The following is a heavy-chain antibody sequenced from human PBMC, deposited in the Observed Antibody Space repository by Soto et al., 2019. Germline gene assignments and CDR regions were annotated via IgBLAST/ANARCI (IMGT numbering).Heavy chain of an antibody. Sequence: QVQLVQSEAEVKKPGASVKVSCKASGYTFTNYGIFWLRQAPGQGLEWMGWINPYNGNTYYAQKVQGRVTMTTDTSTSTAYMELRSLRSDDTAVYYCARVPSDSSGYYQYYFDYWGQGTLVTVSS. CDR3: ARVPSDSSGYYQYYFDY. V-gene: IGHV1-18*04. CDR2: INPYNGNT. J-gene: IGHJ4*02. D-gene: IGHD3-22*01. CDR1: GYTFTNYG.